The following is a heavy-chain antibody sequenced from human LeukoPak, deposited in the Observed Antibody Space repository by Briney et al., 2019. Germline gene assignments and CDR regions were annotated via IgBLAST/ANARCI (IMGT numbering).Heavy chain of an antibody. Sequence: GGSLRLSCAASGFTFSSYWMSWVRQAPGRGLEWVANIKQDGSEKNYVDSVKGRFTISRDNAKNSLYLQMNSLRAEDTAVYYCARLLSPGVYYYYYVDVWGKGTTVTISS. V-gene: IGHV3-7*01. CDR2: IKQDGSEK. D-gene: IGHD1-14*01. J-gene: IGHJ6*03. CDR3: ARLLSPGVYYYYYVDV. CDR1: GFTFSSYW.